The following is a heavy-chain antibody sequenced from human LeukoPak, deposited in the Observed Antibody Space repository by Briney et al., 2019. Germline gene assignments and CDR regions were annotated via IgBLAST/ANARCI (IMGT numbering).Heavy chain of an antibody. CDR2: ISSSSSYI. J-gene: IGHJ4*02. D-gene: IGHD4-17*01. V-gene: IGHV3-21*01. CDR3: AGNGDYGDY. Sequence: GGSLRLSCAASGFTFSSYAMSWVRQAPGKGLEWVSSISSSSSYIYYADSVKGRFTISRDNAKNSLYLQMNSLRAEDTAVYYCAGNGDYGDYWGQGTLVTVSS. CDR1: GFTFSSYA.